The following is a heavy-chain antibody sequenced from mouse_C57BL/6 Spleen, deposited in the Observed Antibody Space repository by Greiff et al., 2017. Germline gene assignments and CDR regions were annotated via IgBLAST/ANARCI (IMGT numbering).Heavy chain of an antibody. V-gene: IGHV1-80*01. CDR2: IYPGDGDT. CDR1: GYAFSSYW. Sequence: QVQLQQSGAELVKPGASVKISCKASGYAFSSYWMNWVKQRPGQGLEWIGQIYPGDGDTNYNGKFKGKATLTADKSSSTAYMQLSSLTSDDSAVYFCAIITTVVATDYYAMGCWGQGTSVSVSS. D-gene: IGHD1-1*01. J-gene: IGHJ4*01. CDR3: AIITTVVATDYYAMGC.